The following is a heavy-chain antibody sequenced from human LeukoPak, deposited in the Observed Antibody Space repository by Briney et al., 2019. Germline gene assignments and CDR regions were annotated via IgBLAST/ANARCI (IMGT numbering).Heavy chain of an antibody. CDR3: TTTYYYDSSGYYL. CDR1: GFTFSNAW. CDR2: IKSRTDSGTT. D-gene: IGHD3-22*01. V-gene: IGHV3-15*01. Sequence: GGSLRLSCAASGFTFSNAWMSWVRQAPGKGLEWVGRIKSRTDSGTTDYAAPVKGRFTISRDDSKNTLYLQMNSLKTEDTAVYYCTTTYYYDSSGYYLWGQGTLVTVSS. J-gene: IGHJ4*02.